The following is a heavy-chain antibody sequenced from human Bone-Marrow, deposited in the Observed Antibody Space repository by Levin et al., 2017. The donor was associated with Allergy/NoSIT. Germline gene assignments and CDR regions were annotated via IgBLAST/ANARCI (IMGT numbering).Heavy chain of an antibody. CDR3: ARNSRIGYNTGSWFDP. Sequence: SGPTLVKPTETLTLTCTVSGFSINNARVGVSWIRQPPGKPLEWLAHIFSTDEKSYNTSLKTRLTISKDTSRSQVVLIMTNMDPADTGTYYCARNSRIGYNTGSWFDPWGQGTQVTVSS. CDR2: IFSTDEK. CDR1: GFSINNARVG. D-gene: IGHD3-3*01. V-gene: IGHV2-26*01. J-gene: IGHJ5*02.